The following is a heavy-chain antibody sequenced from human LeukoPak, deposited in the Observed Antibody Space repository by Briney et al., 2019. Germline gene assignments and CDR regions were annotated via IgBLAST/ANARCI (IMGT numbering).Heavy chain of an antibody. CDR1: GFTFSSYA. D-gene: IGHD5-12*01. J-gene: IGHJ4*02. CDR2: ISGSGSTT. CDR3: AKGVGYSGYEPFDY. V-gene: IGHV3-23*01. Sequence: PGGSLRLPCAASGFTFSSYAMSWVRQAPGKGLEWVSGISGSGSTTYYADSVRGRFTISRDNPKNTQYLQMNSLRAEDTAVYYCAKGVGYSGYEPFDYWGQGTLVTVSS.